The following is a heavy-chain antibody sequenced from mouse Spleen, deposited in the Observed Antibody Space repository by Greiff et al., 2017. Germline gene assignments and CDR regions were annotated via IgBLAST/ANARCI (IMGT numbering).Heavy chain of an antibody. CDR3: ARPTTMVSAWFAY. Sequence: EVQVVESGAELVKPGASVKLSCTASGFNIKDYYMHWVKQRTEQGLEWIGRIDPEDGETKYAPKFQGKATITADTSSNTAYLQLSSLTSEDTAVYYCARPTTMVSAWFAYWGQGTLVTVSA. J-gene: IGHJ3*01. D-gene: IGHD2-1*01. CDR1: GFNIKDYY. V-gene: IGHV14-2*01. CDR2: IDPEDGET.